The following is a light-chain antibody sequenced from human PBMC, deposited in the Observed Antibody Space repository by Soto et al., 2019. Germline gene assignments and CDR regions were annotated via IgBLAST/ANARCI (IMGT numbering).Light chain of an antibody. CDR3: CSYTGSYSYV. V-gene: IGLV2-11*01. CDR2: DVT. Sequence: SVLTQPHSVSGSPGRSVTISCTGTSSDVGGYSYVSWYQQHPGKAPELIIYDVTERPSGVPDRFSGSKSGNTASLTISGLQAEDEADYYCCSYTGSYSYVFGTGTKVTVL. CDR1: SSDVGGYSY. J-gene: IGLJ1*01.